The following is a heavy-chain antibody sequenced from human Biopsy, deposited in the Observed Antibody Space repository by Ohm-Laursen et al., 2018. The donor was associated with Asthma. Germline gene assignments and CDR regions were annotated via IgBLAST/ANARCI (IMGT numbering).Heavy chain of an antibody. Sequence: SDTLSLTCSVSGGSISGYYWSWIQQAPGKGLEWIGYVSYSFEYSGSTNYNPSLKSRVTISVDTSKNQFSLTLSSVTAADTAIYYCSRNKIDDGIYFDDWGLGTLVTVSS. CDR1: GGSISGYY. CDR2: VSYSFEYSGST. D-gene: IGHD4-23*01. V-gene: IGHV4-59*07. J-gene: IGHJ4*02. CDR3: SRNKIDDGIYFDD.